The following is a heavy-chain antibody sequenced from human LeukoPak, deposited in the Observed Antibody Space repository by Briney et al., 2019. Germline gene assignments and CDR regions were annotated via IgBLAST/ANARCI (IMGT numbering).Heavy chain of an antibody. CDR1: GGSISSGSYY. CDR2: IYTSGST. Sequence: PSQTLSLTCTVSGGSISSGSYYWSWIRQPAGKGPEWIGRIYTSGSTNYNPSLKSRVTISVDTSKNQFSLKLSSVTAADTAVYYCARVVVAGTCNWFDPWGQGTLVTVSS. V-gene: IGHV4-61*02. J-gene: IGHJ5*02. D-gene: IGHD6-19*01. CDR3: ARVVVAGTCNWFDP.